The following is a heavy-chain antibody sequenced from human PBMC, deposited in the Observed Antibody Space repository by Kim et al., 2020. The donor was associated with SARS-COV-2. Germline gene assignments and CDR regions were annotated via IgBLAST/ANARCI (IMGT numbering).Heavy chain of an antibody. CDR2: ISYDGSNK. J-gene: IGHJ4*02. D-gene: IGHD6-6*01. CDR3: ASTGIAARRTASDY. V-gene: IGHV3-30-3*01. CDR1: GFTFSSYA. Sequence: GGSLRLSCAASGFTFSSYAMHWVRQAPGKGLEWVAVISYDGSNKYYADSVKGRFTISRDNSKNTLYLQMNSLRAEDTAVYYCASTGIAARRTASDYWGQGTLVTVSS.